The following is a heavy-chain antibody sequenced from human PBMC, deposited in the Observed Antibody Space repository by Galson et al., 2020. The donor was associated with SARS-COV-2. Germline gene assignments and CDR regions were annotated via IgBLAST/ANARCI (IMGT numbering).Heavy chain of an antibody. CDR1: GFTFSSYG. V-gene: IGHV3-30*02. CDR2: IRYDGSNK. Sequence: GGSLRLSCAASGFTFSSYGMHWVRQAPGTGLEWVAFIRYDGSNKYYADSVKGRFTISRDNSKNTLYLQMNSLRAEDTAVYYCAKDDRIRWRGYFDYWGQGTLVTVSS. J-gene: IGHJ4*02. CDR3: AKDDRIRWRGYFDY. D-gene: IGHD3-3*01.